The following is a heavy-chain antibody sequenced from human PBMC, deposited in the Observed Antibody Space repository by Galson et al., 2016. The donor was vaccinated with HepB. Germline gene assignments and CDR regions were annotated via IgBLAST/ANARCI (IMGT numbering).Heavy chain of an antibody. J-gene: IGHJ4*02. CDR1: GYTFTSYG. V-gene: IGHV1-18*01. CDR2: ITAYNGNR. Sequence: SVKVSCKASGYTFTSYGISWVRQAPGQGLEWMGWITAYNGNRFFAQKFQGRVTMTTDTSTSTAYMELRSLTSDDTAMYYCAREGFPSVTTTGGFDYWGQGTLVTVSS. CDR3: AREGFPSVTTTGGFDY. D-gene: IGHD4-17*01.